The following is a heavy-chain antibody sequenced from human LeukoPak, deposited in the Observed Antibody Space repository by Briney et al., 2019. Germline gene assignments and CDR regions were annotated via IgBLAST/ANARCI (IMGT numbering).Heavy chain of an antibody. D-gene: IGHD6-13*01. CDR2: ISAYNGNT. CDR3: ARYRTWSSSWPFDY. Sequence: GASVKVSCKSSGYTFTSYGISWVRQAPGQGLEWMGWISAYNGNTNYAQKLQGRVTMTTDTSTSTAYMELRSLRSDDTAVYYCARYRTWSSSWPFDYWGQGTLVTVSS. V-gene: IGHV1-18*04. J-gene: IGHJ4*02. CDR1: GYTFTSYG.